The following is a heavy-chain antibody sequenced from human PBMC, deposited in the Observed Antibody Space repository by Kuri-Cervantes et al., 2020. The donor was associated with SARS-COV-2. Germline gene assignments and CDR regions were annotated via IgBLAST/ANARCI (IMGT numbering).Heavy chain of an antibody. CDR2: ISGSGGST. D-gene: IGHD2-15*01. CDR3: ARVDSSGGSCYPQFDP. Sequence: GESLKISCAASGFTFSSYSMNWVRQAPGKGLEWVSAISGSGGSTYYADSVKGRFTISRDNSKNTLYLQMNSLRDEDTAVYYCARVDSSGGSCYPQFDPWGQGTLVTVSS. V-gene: IGHV3-23*01. J-gene: IGHJ5*02. CDR1: GFTFSSYS.